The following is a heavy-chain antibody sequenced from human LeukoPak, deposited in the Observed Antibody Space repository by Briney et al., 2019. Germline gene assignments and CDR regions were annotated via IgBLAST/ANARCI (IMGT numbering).Heavy chain of an antibody. Sequence: GGSLRLSCVASGFRFSDYSMNWVRQAPGKGLEWISYILNTGTLINYADSVEGRFTISRDNAKNSLYLQLNCLRDEDTAVYYCARDVPDSSWGPFDIWGQGTMVTVSS. J-gene: IGHJ3*02. V-gene: IGHV3-48*02. CDR1: GFRFSDYS. CDR2: ILNTGTLI. D-gene: IGHD6-19*01. CDR3: ARDVPDSSWGPFDI.